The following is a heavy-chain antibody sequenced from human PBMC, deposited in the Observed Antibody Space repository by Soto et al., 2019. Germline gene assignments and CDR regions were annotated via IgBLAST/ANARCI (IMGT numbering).Heavy chain of an antibody. V-gene: IGHV3-13*01. J-gene: IGHJ4*02. Sequence: EVQLVESGGGLVQPGGSLRLSCAASGFTFSNYDMHWVRQVTGKGLEWVSTIGTAGDTYYPGSVKGRFTISRENAKNSXYLQMNSLRAEDTAXXXXXXGRLISLYYFDYWGQGTLVTVSS. CDR2: IGTAGDT. D-gene: IGHD2-15*01. CDR3: XXGRLISLYYFDY. CDR1: GFTFSNYD.